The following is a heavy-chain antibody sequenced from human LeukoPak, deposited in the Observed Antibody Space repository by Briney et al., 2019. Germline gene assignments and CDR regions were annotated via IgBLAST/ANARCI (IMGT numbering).Heavy chain of an antibody. CDR2: IKPNSGGT. CDR3: ARPYYESSGLYVGAFDI. V-gene: IGHV1-2*06. CDR1: GYTLTAYY. Sequence: ASVKVSCKASGYTLTAYYLHWVRQAPGQGLEWMGRIKPNSGGTTYAQKFQGRVTMTRDTSIGTAYMELSSLRSDDTALYYCARPYYESSGLYVGAFDIWGQGTMVTVSS. J-gene: IGHJ3*02. D-gene: IGHD3-22*01.